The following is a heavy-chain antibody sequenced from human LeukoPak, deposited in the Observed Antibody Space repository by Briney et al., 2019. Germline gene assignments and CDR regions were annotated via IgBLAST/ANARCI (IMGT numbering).Heavy chain of an antibody. CDR2: IGTAGET. Sequence: GGSLRLSCAASGFTLRGHDMHWVRQTPGKGLEWVSAIGTAGETYYPGSLEDRFTISRENAKNFLCLQMNSLGAGDTAVYYCARDEIPGDDNWYFDLWGRGTLVTVSS. CDR3: ARDEIPGDDNWYFDL. V-gene: IGHV3-13*01. CDR1: GFTLRGHD. J-gene: IGHJ2*01. D-gene: IGHD7-27*01.